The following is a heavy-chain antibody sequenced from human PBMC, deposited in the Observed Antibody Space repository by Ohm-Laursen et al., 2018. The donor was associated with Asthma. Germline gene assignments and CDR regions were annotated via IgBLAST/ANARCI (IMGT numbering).Heavy chain of an antibody. Sequence: SLRLSCAASGFTFRNYAMTWVRQAPGKGLEWVSTISLGGGGTYFADSVKGRFTISRDNPKNILYLQMNSLRADDTAVYFCAKDVFAGPNVVVVTAADCWGQGTPVTVSA. V-gene: IGHV3-23*01. CDR1: GFTFRNYA. D-gene: IGHD2-21*02. CDR2: ISLGGGGT. CDR3: AKDVFAGPNVVVVTAADC. J-gene: IGHJ4*02.